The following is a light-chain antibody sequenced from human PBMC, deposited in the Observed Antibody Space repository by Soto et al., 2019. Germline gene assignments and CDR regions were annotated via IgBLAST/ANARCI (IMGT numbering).Light chain of an antibody. CDR3: QRRSNWPPIT. Sequence: EIVLTQSLATLSLSPGERATLSCRASQSVSSYLAWYQQKPGQAPRLLIYDASNRATGIPARFSGSGSGTDFTLTISSLEPEDFAVYYCQRRSNWPPITFGQGTRLEIK. CDR1: QSVSSY. CDR2: DAS. J-gene: IGKJ5*01. V-gene: IGKV3-11*01.